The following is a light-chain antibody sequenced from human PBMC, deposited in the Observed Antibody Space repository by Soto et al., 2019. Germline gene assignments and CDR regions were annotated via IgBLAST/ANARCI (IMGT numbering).Light chain of an antibody. CDR2: LSSDGSH. CDR3: QTWGTGIHVV. J-gene: IGLJ2*01. Sequence: QLVLTQSPSASASLGASVKLTCTLSRGHSSYAIAWHQQQPEKGPRYLMKLSSDGSHSKGDGIPDRFSGSSSGAERYLTISSLQSEDEADYYCQTWGTGIHVVFGGGTKVTVL. CDR1: RGHSSYA. V-gene: IGLV4-69*01.